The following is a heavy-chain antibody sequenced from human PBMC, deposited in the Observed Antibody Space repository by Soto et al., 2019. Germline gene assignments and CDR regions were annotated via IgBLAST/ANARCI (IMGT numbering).Heavy chain of an antibody. V-gene: IGHV3-15*01. Sequence: GGSLRLSCAASGFTFSNAWMSWVRQAPGKGLEWVGRIKSKTDGGTTDYAAPVKGRFTISRDDSKNTLYLQMNSLKTEVTAVYYCTIQPLYCISTSCYYFDYWGQGTLVTVSS. J-gene: IGHJ4*02. CDR3: TIQPLYCISTSCYYFDY. D-gene: IGHD2-2*01. CDR1: GFTFSNAW. CDR2: IKSKTDGGTT.